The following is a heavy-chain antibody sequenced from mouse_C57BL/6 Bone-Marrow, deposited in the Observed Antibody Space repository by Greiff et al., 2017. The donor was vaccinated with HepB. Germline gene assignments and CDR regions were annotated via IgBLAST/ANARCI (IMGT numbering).Heavy chain of an antibody. CDR1: GFNIKDYY. Sequence: VQLQQSGAELVKPGASVKLSCTASGFNIKDYYMHWVKQRTEQGLEWIGRIDPEDGETKYAPKFQGKATMTADTSSNTAYLQLSSLTSEDTAVYYCASLYDGSRNAMDYWGQGTSVTVSS. V-gene: IGHV14-2*01. D-gene: IGHD1-1*01. J-gene: IGHJ4*01. CDR3: ASLYDGSRNAMDY. CDR2: IDPEDGET.